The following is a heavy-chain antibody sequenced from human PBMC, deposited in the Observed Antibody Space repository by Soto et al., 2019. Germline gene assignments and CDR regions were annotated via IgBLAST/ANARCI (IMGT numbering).Heavy chain of an antibody. D-gene: IGHD3-16*02. J-gene: IGHJ4*02. V-gene: IGHV3-7*01. Sequence: EVQLVESGGGLVQPGGSLRLSCEASGFTFSSYWMSWVRQAPGKGLEWVANIKQDGSEKYYVASVKARFTISRDNAKNSLYLQMNGLRAEDTAVYYCARVPMTPLCDYIWGSYRSPFDYWGQGTLVTVSS. CDR3: ARVPMTPLCDYIWGSYRSPFDY. CDR1: GFTFSSYW. CDR2: IKQDGSEK.